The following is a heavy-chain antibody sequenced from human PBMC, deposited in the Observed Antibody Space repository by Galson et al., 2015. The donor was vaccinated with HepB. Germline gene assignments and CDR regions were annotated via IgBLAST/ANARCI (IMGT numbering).Heavy chain of an antibody. Sequence: SLRLSCAASGFTFGRYGMHWVRQVPGKGLEWVALTWHDGSKSFYATSVKGRFTIAKNTLYLQMDDLRPEDTALYFCARDQSSVFDILTASYNWYFDLWGRGTLVTVST. CDR2: TWHDGSKS. CDR3: ARDQSSVFDILTASYNWYFDL. D-gene: IGHD3-9*01. J-gene: IGHJ2*01. CDR1: GFTFGRYG. V-gene: IGHV3-33*08.